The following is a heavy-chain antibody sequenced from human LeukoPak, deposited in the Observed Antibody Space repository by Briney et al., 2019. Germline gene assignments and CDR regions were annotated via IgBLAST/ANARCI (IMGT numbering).Heavy chain of an antibody. CDR1: GGSISSSSYY. CDR3: ARRNYDSSGYASFDY. Sequence: SETLSLTCTVSGGSISSSSYYWGWIRQPPGTGLEWIGSIYYSGSTYYNPSLKSRVTISVDTSKNQFSLKLSSVTAADTAVYYCARRNYDSSGYASFDYWGQGTLVTASS. CDR2: IYYSGST. J-gene: IGHJ4*02. D-gene: IGHD3-22*01. V-gene: IGHV4-39*01.